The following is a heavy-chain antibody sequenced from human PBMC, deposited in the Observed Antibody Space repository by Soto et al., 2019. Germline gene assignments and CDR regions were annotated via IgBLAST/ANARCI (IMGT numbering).Heavy chain of an antibody. CDR2: SFYSGIT. CDR1: GDSINSGDYY. Sequence: QVQLQESGPRLVKPLQTLSLTCTVSGDSINSGDYYWSWIRQPPGRGLEWVGYSFYSGITDYNPSLKSRMSMDTSKNQFSLRLNSVTAADTAVYFCAGWSGVGVAGMDVWGQGTTVSVSS. V-gene: IGHV4-30-4*01. J-gene: IGHJ6*02. D-gene: IGHD2-15*01. CDR3: AGWSGVGVAGMDV.